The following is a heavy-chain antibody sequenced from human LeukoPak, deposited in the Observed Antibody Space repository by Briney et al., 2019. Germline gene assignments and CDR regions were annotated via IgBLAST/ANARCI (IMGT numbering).Heavy chain of an antibody. D-gene: IGHD6-6*01. V-gene: IGHV4-61*01. CDR2: IYYSGST. Sequence: PSETLSLTCTVSGYSISSGYYWGWIRQPPGKGLEWIGYIYYSGSTNYNPSLKSRVTISVDTSKNQFSLKLSSVTAADTAVYYCARGLLVEDYFDYWGQGTLVTVSS. CDR3: ARGLLVEDYFDY. CDR1: GYSISSGYY. J-gene: IGHJ4*02.